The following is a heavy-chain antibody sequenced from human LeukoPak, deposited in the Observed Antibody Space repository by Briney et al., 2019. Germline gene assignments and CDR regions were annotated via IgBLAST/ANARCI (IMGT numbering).Heavy chain of an antibody. CDR3: ARLSPFDAFDI. J-gene: IGHJ3*02. CDR1: GGSIGSSGFY. CDR2: IYYSGST. V-gene: IGHV4-61*08. Sequence: SETLSLTCKVSGGSIGSSGFYWSWIRQPPGKGLEWIGYIYYSGSTNYNPSLKSRVTISVDTSKNQFSLKLSSVTAADTAVYYCARLSPFDAFDIWGQGTMVTVSS. D-gene: IGHD3-16*02.